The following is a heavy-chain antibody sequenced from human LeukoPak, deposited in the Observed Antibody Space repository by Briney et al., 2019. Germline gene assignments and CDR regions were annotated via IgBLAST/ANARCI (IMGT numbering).Heavy chain of an antibody. V-gene: IGHV3-48*03. CDR3: AREGYMATINY. Sequence: PGGSLRLSCAASGFTFSSYEMNWVRQAPGKGLEWVSYISSSGSTIYYADSVKGRFTISRDNAKNSPYLQMNSLRAEDTAVYYCAREGYMATINYWGQGTLVTVSS. D-gene: IGHD5-24*01. J-gene: IGHJ4*02. CDR2: ISSSGSTI. CDR1: GFTFSSYE.